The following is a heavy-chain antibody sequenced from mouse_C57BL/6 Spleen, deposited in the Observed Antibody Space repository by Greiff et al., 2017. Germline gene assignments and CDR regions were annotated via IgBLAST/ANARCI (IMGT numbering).Heavy chain of an antibody. D-gene: IGHD2-2*01. V-gene: IGHV1-82*01. CDR3: ARSAYGYDRGGYFDY. Sequence: VQLQQSGPELVKPGASVKISCKASGYAFSSSWMNWVKQRPGKGLEWIGRIYPGDGDTNYNGKFKGKATLTADKSSSTSYMQLSSLTSEDSAVYCCARSAYGYDRGGYFDYWGQGTTLTVSS. CDR1: GYAFSSSW. J-gene: IGHJ2*01. CDR2: IYPGDGDT.